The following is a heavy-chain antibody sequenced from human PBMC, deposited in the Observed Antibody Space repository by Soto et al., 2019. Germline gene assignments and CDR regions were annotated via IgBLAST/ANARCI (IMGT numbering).Heavy chain of an antibody. J-gene: IGHJ4*02. CDR2: ISYDGSNK. V-gene: IGHV3-30-3*01. CDR3: ARDPVAYCGGDCRTFDY. D-gene: IGHD2-21*02. Sequence: QVQLVESGGGVVQPGSSLRLSCAASGFTFSSYAMHWVRQAPGKGLEWVAVISYDGSNKYYADSVKGRFTISRDNSKNTLYLQMNSLRAEDTAVYYCARDPVAYCGGDCRTFDYWGQGTLVTVSS. CDR1: GFTFSSYA.